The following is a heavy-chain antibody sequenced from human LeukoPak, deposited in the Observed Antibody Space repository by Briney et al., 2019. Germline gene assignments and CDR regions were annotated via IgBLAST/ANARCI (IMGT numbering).Heavy chain of an antibody. D-gene: IGHD3-10*01. Sequence: PSETLSLTCAVYGGSFSGYYWSWIRQPPGKGLEWIGEINHSGSTNYNPSLKSRVTISVDTSKNQFSLKLSSVTAADTAVYYCARRFAYYYGSGSYLDYWGQGTLVTVSS. CDR2: INHSGST. CDR3: ARRFAYYYGSGSYLDY. J-gene: IGHJ4*02. CDR1: GGSFSGYY. V-gene: IGHV4-34*01.